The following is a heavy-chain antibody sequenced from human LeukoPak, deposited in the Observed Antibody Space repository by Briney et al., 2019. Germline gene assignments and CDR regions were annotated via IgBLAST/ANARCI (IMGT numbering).Heavy chain of an antibody. Sequence: GGSLRLSCAASGFTFSNYVMDWVRQAPGKGLEWVAVILNDGSNKYYADSAKGRFTISRDNSKNTLYLQMNSPRVEDTAVYYCARDINGVGFDYWGQGTLVTVSS. D-gene: IGHD2-8*01. CDR2: ILNDGSNK. CDR3: ARDINGVGFDY. CDR1: GFTFSNYV. V-gene: IGHV3-33*01. J-gene: IGHJ4*02.